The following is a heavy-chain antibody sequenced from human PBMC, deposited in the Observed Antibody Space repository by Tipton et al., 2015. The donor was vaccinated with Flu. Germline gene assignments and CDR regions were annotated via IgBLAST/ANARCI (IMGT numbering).Heavy chain of an antibody. J-gene: IGHJ4*02. CDR2: INHSGTI. CDR3: VAKYYAILTGYFSGNDH. V-gene: IGHV4-34*01. CDR1: GGSFSGYY. Sequence: TLSLTCAVYGGSFSGYYWSWIRQPPGKGLEWIGEINHSGTINYNPSLKSRVTISVHTSKNQFSLRLNSVTAADTAVYYCVAKYYAILTGYFSGNDHWGQGTLFTVSS. D-gene: IGHD3-9*01.